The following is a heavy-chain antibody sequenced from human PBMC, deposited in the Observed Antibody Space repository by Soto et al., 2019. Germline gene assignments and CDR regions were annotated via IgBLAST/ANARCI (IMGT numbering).Heavy chain of an antibody. V-gene: IGHV3-74*01. CDR3: ARDPIAAAGTHYYYYYMDV. J-gene: IGHJ6*03. D-gene: IGHD6-13*01. Sequence: GGSLRLSCAASGFTFSSYWMHWVRQAPGKGLVWVSRINSDGSSTSYADSVKGRFTISRDNAKNTLYLQMNSLRAEDTAVYYCARDPIAAAGTHYYYYYMDVWGKGTTVTVSS. CDR1: GFTFSSYW. CDR2: INSDGSST.